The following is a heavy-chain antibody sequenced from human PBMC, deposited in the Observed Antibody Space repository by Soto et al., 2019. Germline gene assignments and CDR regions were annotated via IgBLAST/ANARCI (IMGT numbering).Heavy chain of an antibody. CDR1: GGSIRGYD. Sequence: SETLSVTCSVAGGSIRGYDWSWIRQPPGKGLEWIGYIYYSGSTNYNPSLKSRVTISVDTSKNQFSLKLSSVTAADTAVYYCARDPSIAYGDSAIWGQGTLVTVSS. CDR2: IYYSGST. CDR3: ARDPSIAYGDSAI. V-gene: IGHV4-59*01. D-gene: IGHD4-17*01. J-gene: IGHJ4*02.